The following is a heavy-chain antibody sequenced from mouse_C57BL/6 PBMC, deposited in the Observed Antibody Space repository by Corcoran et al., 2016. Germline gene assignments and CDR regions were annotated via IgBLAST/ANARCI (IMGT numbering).Heavy chain of an antibody. J-gene: IGHJ1*03. CDR3: ARDSNYWYFDV. Sequence: QVQLKQSGAELVRPGASVKLSCKASGYTFTDYYINWVKQRPGQGLEWIARIYPGSGNTYYNEKFKGKATLTAEKSSSTAYMQLSSLTSEDSAVYFCARDSNYWYFDVWGTGNTVTVSS. D-gene: IGHD2-5*01. CDR2: IYPGSGNT. CDR1: GYTFTDYY. V-gene: IGHV1-76*01.